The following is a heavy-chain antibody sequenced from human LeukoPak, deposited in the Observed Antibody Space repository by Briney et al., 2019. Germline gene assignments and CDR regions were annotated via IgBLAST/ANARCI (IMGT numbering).Heavy chain of an antibody. CDR1: GYSISSGYY. CDR2: IYHSGST. CDR3: ARLTYYYDSSGFSGHFDY. D-gene: IGHD3-22*01. Sequence: SETLSLTCTVSGYSISSGYYWGWIREPPGKGLEWIGSIYHSGSTYYNPSLKSRVTISVDTSKNQFSLKLSSVTAADTAVYYCARLTYYYDSSGFSGHFDYWGQGTLVTVSS. J-gene: IGHJ4*02. V-gene: IGHV4-38-2*02.